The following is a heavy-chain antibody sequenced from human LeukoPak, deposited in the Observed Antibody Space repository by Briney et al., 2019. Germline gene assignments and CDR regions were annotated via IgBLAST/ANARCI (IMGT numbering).Heavy chain of an antibody. D-gene: IGHD3-3*01. CDR3: ARGPPYDFWSGYYDY. J-gene: IGHJ4*02. V-gene: IGHV4-30-2*01. Sequence: SETLSLTCAVSGGSISSGGYSWSWIRQPPGTGLEWIGYIYHSGSTYYNPSLKSRVTISVDRSKNQFSLKLSSVTAADTAVYYCARGPPYDFWSGYYDYWGQGTLVTVSS. CDR1: GGSISSGGYS. CDR2: IYHSGST.